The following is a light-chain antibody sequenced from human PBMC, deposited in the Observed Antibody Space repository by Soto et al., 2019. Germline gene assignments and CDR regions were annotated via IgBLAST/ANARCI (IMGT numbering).Light chain of an antibody. J-gene: IGLJ1*01. CDR2: SNN. V-gene: IGLV1-44*01. CDR3: AAWXDSXNGYX. Sequence: QSVLTQPPSASGTPGQRVTISCSGSSPNIGGNAVNWYQQLPGTAPKVLIYSNNQRPSGVPDRFSGSKSGTSASLAISGLQSEDEADYYCAAWXDSXNGYXFGTGXKLXV. CDR1: SPNIGGNA.